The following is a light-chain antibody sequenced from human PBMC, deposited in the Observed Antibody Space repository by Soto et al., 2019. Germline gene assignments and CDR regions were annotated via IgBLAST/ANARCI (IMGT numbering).Light chain of an antibody. J-gene: IGKJ1*01. V-gene: IGKV1-5*01. CDR1: QSIGSW. CDR3: HQYKMYSPWT. Sequence: DIQMTQSPSTLSASVGDRGTITCRASQSIGSWLAWYQQKPGTAPNLLIYDAATCESGVPSRFSGSGSATEFTLTISSLQPDDFATYYCHQYKMYSPWTFGQGTKVDIK. CDR2: DAA.